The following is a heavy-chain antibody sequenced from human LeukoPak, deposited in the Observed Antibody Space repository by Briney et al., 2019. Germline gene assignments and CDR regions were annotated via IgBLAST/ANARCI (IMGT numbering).Heavy chain of an antibody. D-gene: IGHD6-25*01. V-gene: IGHV3-30*18. CDR3: AKEPTSYTSGWYFHH. CDR1: GFIFSNYG. J-gene: IGHJ1*01. CDR2: ISHDGRTA. Sequence: PGASLRLSCAASGFIFSNYGMHWVRMAPGNGPELVAIISHDGRTAFYADSVNGRSTLSRDNPKNTLDLQMFSLRGDHTAVYYCAKEPTSYTSGWYFHHWGQGTRVSVST.